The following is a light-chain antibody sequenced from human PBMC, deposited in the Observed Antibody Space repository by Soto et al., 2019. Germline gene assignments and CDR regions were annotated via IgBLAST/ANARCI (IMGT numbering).Light chain of an antibody. V-gene: IGLV2-14*01. Sequence: QSALTQPASVSGSPGQSIAISCTGSSSDVGIYNYVSWYQQHPGKVPKLIIYEVSNRPSGVSNRFSGSKSGNTASLTISGLQAEDEADYSCSPYTTGSNRVFGNGKKVTVL. CDR3: SPYTTGSNRV. CDR1: SSDVGIYNY. CDR2: EVS. J-gene: IGLJ1*01.